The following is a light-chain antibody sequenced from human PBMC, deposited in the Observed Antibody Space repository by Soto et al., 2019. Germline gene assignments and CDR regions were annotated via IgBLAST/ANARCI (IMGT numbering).Light chain of an antibody. J-gene: IGKJ2*01. CDR3: QQYGSSPVT. CDR2: GAS. CDR1: QSVSSSY. Sequence: EIVLTQSPGTLSLSPGERATLSCRASQSVSSSYLAWYQQKPGQAPRLLIYGASSRATGIPDKFSGSGSGTDFTLTISRLEPEDFAVYYCQQYGSSPVTFGQGTKLEIK. V-gene: IGKV3-20*01.